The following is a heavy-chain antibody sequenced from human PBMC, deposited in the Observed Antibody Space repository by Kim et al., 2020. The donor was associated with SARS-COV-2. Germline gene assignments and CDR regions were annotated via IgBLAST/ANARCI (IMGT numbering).Heavy chain of an antibody. Sequence: SQTLSLTCAISGDSVSSNSAAWNWIRQSPSRGLEWLGRTYYRSKWYNDYAVSVKSRITINPDTSKNQFSLQLNSVTPEDTAVYYCAREGVDTIFGVVIGDFDYWGQGTLVTVSS. V-gene: IGHV6-1*01. CDR3: AREGVDTIFGVVIGDFDY. J-gene: IGHJ4*02. D-gene: IGHD3-3*01. CDR1: GDSVSSNSAA. CDR2: TYYRSKWYN.